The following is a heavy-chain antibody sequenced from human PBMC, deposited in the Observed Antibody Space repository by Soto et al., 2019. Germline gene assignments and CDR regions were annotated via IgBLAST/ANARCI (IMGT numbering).Heavy chain of an antibody. V-gene: IGHV2-5*02. J-gene: IGHJ4*02. CDR1: GFSLSTSGVG. D-gene: IGHD3-16*02. CDR2: IYWDDDK. Sequence: QITLKESGPTLVKPTQTLTLTCTFSGFSLSTSGVGVGWIRQPPGKALEWLALIYWDDDKRYSPSLKSRLTITKDTSKNQVVLTMTNMDPVDTATYYCAHRGLGMITFGGVIDTFDYWGQGTLVTVSS. CDR3: AHRGLGMITFGGVIDTFDY.